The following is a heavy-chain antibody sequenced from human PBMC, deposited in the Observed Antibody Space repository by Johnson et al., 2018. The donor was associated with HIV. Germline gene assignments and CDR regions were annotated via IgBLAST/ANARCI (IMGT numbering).Heavy chain of an antibody. Sequence: QMQLVESGGGVVQPGRSVRLSCAASGLSFSSYGMEWVRQAPGKGLEWVAFIRYDGSNKYYVDSVKARFTISRDDARNTLYLQMNSLRIEDTGLYYCAKDGDDGDGPDGTKGAFDIWGQGTMVTVSS. CDR2: IRYDGSNK. V-gene: IGHV3-30*02. CDR3: AKDGDDGDGPDGTKGAFDI. D-gene: IGHD5-24*01. CDR1: GLSFSSYG. J-gene: IGHJ3*02.